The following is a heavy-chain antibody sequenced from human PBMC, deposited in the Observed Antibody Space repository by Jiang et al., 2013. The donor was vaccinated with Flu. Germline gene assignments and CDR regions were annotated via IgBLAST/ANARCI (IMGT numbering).Heavy chain of an antibody. D-gene: IGHD2-2*01. CDR3: ARSPPYCSTTSCTYYFDD. V-gene: IGHV4-39*07. CDR2: IYYSGNTDYSGST. Sequence: GSGLVKPSETLSLTCTVSGGSFSSSSYYWGWIRQPPGKGLEWIGSIYYSGNTDYSGSTYYNPSLKSRVTISLDTSKNQFSLKLSSVTAADTAVYHCARSPPYCSTTSCTYYFDDWGQGTLVTVSS. CDR1: GGSFSSSSYY. J-gene: IGHJ4*02.